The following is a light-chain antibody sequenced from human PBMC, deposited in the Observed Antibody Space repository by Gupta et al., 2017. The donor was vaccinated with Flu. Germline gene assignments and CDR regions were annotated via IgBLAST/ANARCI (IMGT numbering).Light chain of an antibody. CDR3: QQTVSTPRT. CDR2: AAS. V-gene: IGKV1-39*01. J-gene: IGKJ1*01. CDR1: QSIQRY. Sequence: DFEMTQSPSSLSASVGDRVTITCRASQSIQRYLNWYQQKPGKAPKVLVYAASKLQSGVPSRFSGSGFGTDFTLTISKLQPEDFGTYYCQQTVSTPRTFGQGTKVEIK.